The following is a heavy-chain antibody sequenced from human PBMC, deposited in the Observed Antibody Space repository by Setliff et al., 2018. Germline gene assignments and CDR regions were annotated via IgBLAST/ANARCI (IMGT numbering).Heavy chain of an antibody. V-gene: IGHV1-69*10. CDR3: ARAAGSLTSDEYFHH. J-gene: IGHJ1*01. D-gene: IGHD6-25*01. CDR2: IIPVLGMT. Sequence: GASVKVPCKASGDPFNAYGVSWVRQAPGQGLEWMGAIIPVLGMTDYAQKFQGRVTITADKSTSTAYMELSSLKSEDTAVYYCARAAGSLTSDEYFHHWGQGTLVTVSS. CDR1: GDPFNAYG.